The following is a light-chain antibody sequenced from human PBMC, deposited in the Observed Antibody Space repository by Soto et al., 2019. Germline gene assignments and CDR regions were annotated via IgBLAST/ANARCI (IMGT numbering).Light chain of an antibody. CDR2: GDS. V-gene: IGLV1-40*01. J-gene: IGLJ1*01. CDR3: QSYDSTLDAHYV. CDR1: GSNIGAGYD. Sequence: QSVLTQPPSVSGAPGQRVTISCTGSGSNIGAGYDVHWYQHRPGTAPKLLVFGDSHRPSGVPDRFSGSKSGTSASLAITGLQAEDEGDYYCQSYDSTLDAHYVFGTGTKVTVL.